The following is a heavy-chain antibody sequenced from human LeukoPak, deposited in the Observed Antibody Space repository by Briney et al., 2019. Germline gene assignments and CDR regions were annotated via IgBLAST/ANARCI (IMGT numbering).Heavy chain of an antibody. Sequence: SETLSLTCTLSGVSISTYYWSWIRQPPGKGLEWIGYIYYTGSTNYNPSLKSRVTISVDTSKNQFSLKLSSVTAADTAVYYCAREGSGWDYWGQGTLVTVSS. V-gene: IGHV4-59*12. CDR3: AREGSGWDY. J-gene: IGHJ4*02. CDR1: GVSISTYY. CDR2: IYYTGST. D-gene: IGHD6-19*01.